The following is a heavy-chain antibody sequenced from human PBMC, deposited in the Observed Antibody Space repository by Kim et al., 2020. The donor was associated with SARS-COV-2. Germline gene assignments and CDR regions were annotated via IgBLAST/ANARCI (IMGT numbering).Heavy chain of an antibody. D-gene: IGHD6-6*01. CDR3: VREPSN. CDR1: GFRFSDYY. CDR2: INGDGSSM. V-gene: IGHV3-11*01. Sequence: GGSLRLSCEASGFRFSDYYMSWIRQAPGKGLEWVAYINGDGSSMKCADSVNGRFSISRDNANKSLSLQMNSLTPEDTAVYYCVREPSNSGQGTLGTVSS. J-gene: IGHJ4*02.